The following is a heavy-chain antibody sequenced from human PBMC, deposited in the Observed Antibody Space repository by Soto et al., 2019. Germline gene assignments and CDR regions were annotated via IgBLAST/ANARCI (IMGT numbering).Heavy chain of an antibody. D-gene: IGHD6-19*01. CDR1: GGTFSSYA. J-gene: IGHJ1*01. CDR3: ARVTSIAVAGTGDFQH. Sequence: QVQLVQSGAEVKKPGSSVKVSCKASGGTFSSYAISWVRQAPGQGLEWMGGIIPIFGTANYAQKFQGRVTSTADESTSTAYMELSSLRSEDTAVYYCARVTSIAVAGTGDFQHWGQGTLVTVSS. V-gene: IGHV1-69*12. CDR2: IIPIFGTA.